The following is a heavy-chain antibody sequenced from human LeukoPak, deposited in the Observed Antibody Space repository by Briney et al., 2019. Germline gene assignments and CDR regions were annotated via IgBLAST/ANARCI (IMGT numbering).Heavy chain of an antibody. CDR1: GFTVSSNY. D-gene: IGHD2-21*02. J-gene: IGHJ4*02. CDR2: IYSGGST. Sequence: GSLRHSCAASGFTVSSNYMSWVRQAPGKGLEWVSVIYSGGSTYYADSVKGRFTISRDNSKNTLYLQMNSLRAEDTAVYYCARVGAYCGGDCRDYWGQGTLVTVSS. V-gene: IGHV3-66*02. CDR3: ARVGAYCGGDCRDY.